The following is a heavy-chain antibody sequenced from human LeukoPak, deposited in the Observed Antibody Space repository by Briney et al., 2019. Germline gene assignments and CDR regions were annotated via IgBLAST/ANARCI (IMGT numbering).Heavy chain of an antibody. CDR3: ARDLTYGGKRGYYFDY. CDR1: RFTVSDKY. J-gene: IGHJ4*02. CDR2: IYSDGST. D-gene: IGHD4-23*01. Sequence: GGSLRLSCAASRFTVSDKYMSWVRQAPGKGLEWVAVIYSDGSTYYADSVKGRFTISRDNSKNTLYLQMNNLRAEDTAVYYCARDLTYGGKRGYYFDYWGQGTLVTVSS. V-gene: IGHV3-66*01.